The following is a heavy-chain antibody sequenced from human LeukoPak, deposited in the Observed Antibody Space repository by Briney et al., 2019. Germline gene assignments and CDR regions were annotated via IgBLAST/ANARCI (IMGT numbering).Heavy chain of an antibody. CDR3: ARFWSGYSYGMDV. Sequence: SETLSLTCAVYGGSFSGYYWSWIRQPPGKGLEWIGEINHSGSTNYDPSLKSRVTISVDTPKNQFSLKLSSVTAADTAVYYCARFWSGYSYGMDVWGQGTTVTVSS. CDR2: INHSGST. J-gene: IGHJ6*02. D-gene: IGHD3-3*01. V-gene: IGHV4-34*01. CDR1: GGSFSGYY.